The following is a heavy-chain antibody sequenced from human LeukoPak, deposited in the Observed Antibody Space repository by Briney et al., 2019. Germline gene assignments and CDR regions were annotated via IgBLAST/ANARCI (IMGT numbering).Heavy chain of an antibody. Sequence: GGSLRLSCATSGFTFSSYAMNWVRQAPGKGLEWVSGLHADSGMTYYADSVKGRFTISRDNSKNTLYFQMNSLRAEDTAVYYCVIDFLHGPHIEPVGSVGPFDYWGQGTLVTVSS. D-gene: IGHD2-2*01. CDR3: VIDFLHGPHIEPVGSVGPFDY. J-gene: IGHJ4*02. CDR1: GFTFSSYA. CDR2: LHADSGMT. V-gene: IGHV3-23*01.